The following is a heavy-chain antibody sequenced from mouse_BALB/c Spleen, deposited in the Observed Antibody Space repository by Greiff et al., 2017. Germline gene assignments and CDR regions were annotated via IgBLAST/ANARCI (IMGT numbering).Heavy chain of an antibody. J-gene: IGHJ1*01. CDR3: ARSKDGYTWYFDV. CDR2: ISYSGST. D-gene: IGHD2-3*01. V-gene: IGHV3-2*02. Sequence: EVKLLESGPGLVKPSQSLSLTCTVTGYSITSDYAWNWIRQFPGNKLEWMGYISYSGSTSYNPSLKSRISITRDTSKNQFFLQLNSVTTEDTATYYCARSKDGYTWYFDVWGAGTTVTVAS. CDR1: GYSITSDYA.